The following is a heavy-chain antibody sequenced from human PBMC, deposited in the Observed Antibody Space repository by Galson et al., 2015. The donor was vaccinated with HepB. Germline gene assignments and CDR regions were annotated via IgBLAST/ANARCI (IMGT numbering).Heavy chain of an antibody. V-gene: IGHV1-69*13. Sequence: SVKVSCKASGGTFSSYAISWVRQAPGQGLEWMGGIIPIFGTANYAQKLQGRVTITADESTSTAYMELSTLRSEDTAVYYCARDVHDSSGYYSVGYWGQGTLVTVSS. D-gene: IGHD3-22*01. CDR1: GGTFSSYA. CDR3: ARDVHDSSGYYSVGY. CDR2: IIPIFGTA. J-gene: IGHJ4*02.